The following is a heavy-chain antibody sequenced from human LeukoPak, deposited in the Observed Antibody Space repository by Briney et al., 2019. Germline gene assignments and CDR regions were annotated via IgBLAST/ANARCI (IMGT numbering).Heavy chain of an antibody. CDR2: ISGNGYNT. J-gene: IGHJ4*02. CDR1: GFTLGSYA. V-gene: IGHV3-23*01. Sequence: GGSLRLSCAGSGFTLGSYAMSWVRQAPGEGLEWVSAISGNGYNTYYADSVKGRFTISSESSGNTLYLQMHNLRAEDTDVYYCAKGVRLWFAFYFDYWGQGTLVTVSS. CDR3: AKGVRLWFAFYFDY. D-gene: IGHD3-10*01.